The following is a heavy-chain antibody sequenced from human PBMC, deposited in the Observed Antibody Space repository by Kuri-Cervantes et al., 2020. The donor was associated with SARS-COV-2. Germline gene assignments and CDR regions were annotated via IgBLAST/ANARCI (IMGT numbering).Heavy chain of an antibody. CDR2: MNPNSGNT. D-gene: IGHD2-2*01. CDR3: ARALGVPAATPGEI. V-gene: IGHV1-8*03. J-gene: IGHJ3*02. CDR1: GYTFTSYD. Sequence: ASVKVSCKASGYTFTSYDINWVRQATGQGLEWMGWMNPNSGNTGYAQKFQGRVTITRNTSISTAYMELSSLRSDDTAVYYCARALGVPAATPGEIWGQGTMVTVSS.